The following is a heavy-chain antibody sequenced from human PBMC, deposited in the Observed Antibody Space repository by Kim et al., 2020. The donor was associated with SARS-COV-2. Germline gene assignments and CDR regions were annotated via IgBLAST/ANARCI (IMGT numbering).Heavy chain of an antibody. CDR1: GFTFSSYG. CDR2: IWYDGSNK. V-gene: IGHV3-33*01. Sequence: GGSLRLSCAASGFTFSSYGMHWVRQAPGKGLEWVAVIWYDGSNKYYADSVKGRFTISRDNSKNTLYLQMNSLRAEDTAVYYCATNRALRYFDWADAFDIWGQGTMVTVSS. J-gene: IGHJ3*02. D-gene: IGHD3-9*01. CDR3: ATNRALRYFDWADAFDI.